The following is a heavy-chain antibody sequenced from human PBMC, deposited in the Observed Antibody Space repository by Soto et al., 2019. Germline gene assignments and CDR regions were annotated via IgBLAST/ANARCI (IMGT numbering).Heavy chain of an antibody. J-gene: IGHJ1*01. CDR1: GGSFSGYY. CDR2: INHSGST. V-gene: IGHV4-34*01. Sequence: QVQLQQWGAGLLKPSETLSLTCAVYGGSFSGYYWSWIRQPPGKGLEWIGEINHSGSTNYNPSLKXRXTXSVDTAQSQFSLKLSSVTAADTAVYCCARAGPYFQPWGQGTLVTVSS. CDR3: ARAGPYFQP.